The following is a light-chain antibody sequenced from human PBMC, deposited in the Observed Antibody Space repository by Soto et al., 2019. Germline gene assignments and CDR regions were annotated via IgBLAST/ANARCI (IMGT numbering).Light chain of an antibody. Sequence: QSALTQPASVSGLPGQSVTISCTGTSGDLGAYKYVSWYQQHPGKAPTVIIYDVTNRPSGVSTRFSGSKSGDTASLTISGFQAEDEADYYCSSYLSSGTLFGTGTKVTVL. V-gene: IGLV2-14*01. CDR3: SSYLSSGTL. CDR1: SGDLGAYKY. CDR2: DVT. J-gene: IGLJ1*01.